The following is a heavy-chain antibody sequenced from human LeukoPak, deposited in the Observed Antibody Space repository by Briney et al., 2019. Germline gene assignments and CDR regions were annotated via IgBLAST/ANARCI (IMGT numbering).Heavy chain of an antibody. CDR1: GFTVSSNY. CDR3: AREYYYDSSGYYYVQAFDI. D-gene: IGHD3-22*01. Sequence: PGGSLGLSCAASGFTVSSNYMSWVRQAPGKGLEWVSVIYSGGSTYYADSVKGRFTISRDNSKNTLYLQMNSLRAEDTAVYYCAREYYYDSSGYYYVQAFDIWGQGTMVTVSS. J-gene: IGHJ3*02. CDR2: IYSGGST. V-gene: IGHV3-53*01.